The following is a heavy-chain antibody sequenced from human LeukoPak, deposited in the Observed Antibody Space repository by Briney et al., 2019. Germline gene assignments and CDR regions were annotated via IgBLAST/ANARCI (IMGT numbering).Heavy chain of an antibody. Sequence: ASVTVSCKASGYTFTSYDINWVRQATGQGLEWMGWMNPNSGNTGYAQKFQGRVTMTRNASISTAYMELSSLRSEDTAVYYCARTMYYYDSSGYGPDYWGQGTLVTVSS. CDR2: MNPNSGNT. J-gene: IGHJ4*02. V-gene: IGHV1-8*01. CDR3: ARTMYYYDSSGYGPDY. CDR1: GYTFTSYD. D-gene: IGHD3-22*01.